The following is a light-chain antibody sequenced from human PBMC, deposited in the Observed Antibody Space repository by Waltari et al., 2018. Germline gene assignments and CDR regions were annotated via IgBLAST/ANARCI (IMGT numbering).Light chain of an antibody. J-gene: IGLJ1*01. CDR1: SSDVGCHNY. Sequence: QSTLTQPASVSGSPGQSITISCTGTSSDVGCHNYVSWYQQHPGKAPNLVIYDVSSRPSGVSNRFSGSKSGNTASLTIYGLQAEDEADYYCSSYTSSSTRVFGTGTRVTVL. CDR3: SSYTSSSTRV. V-gene: IGLV2-14*03. CDR2: DVS.